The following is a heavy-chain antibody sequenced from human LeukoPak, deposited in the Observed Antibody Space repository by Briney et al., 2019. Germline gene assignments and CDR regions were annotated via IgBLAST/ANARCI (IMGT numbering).Heavy chain of an antibody. CDR2: ISDTGSST. D-gene: IGHD2-2*01. CDR3: AKAGYCSSTSCLEDY. CDR1: GFTFSNSA. V-gene: IGHV3-23*01. J-gene: IGHJ4*02. Sequence: GGSLRLSCAASGFTFSNSAMSWVRQAPGKGLAWVSAISDTGSSTYYADSVKGRFTISRDNSKNTLFLQMNSLRAEDTAVYYCAKAGYCSSTSCLEDYWGQGTLVTVSS.